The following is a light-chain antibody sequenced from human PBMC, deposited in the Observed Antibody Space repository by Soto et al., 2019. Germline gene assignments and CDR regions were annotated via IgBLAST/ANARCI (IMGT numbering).Light chain of an antibody. Sequence: EIVLTQSPGTLSLSPGERATLSCRASQSVSSSYLAWYQQKPGQAPRLLIYGASSRTTGIPDRFSVSGSGTEFPLTISRLGPEDFAVSYCQRHGSSPRHTFGRGTKLEIK. CDR2: GAS. CDR3: QRHGSSPRHT. J-gene: IGKJ2*01. V-gene: IGKV3-20*01. CDR1: QSVSSSY.